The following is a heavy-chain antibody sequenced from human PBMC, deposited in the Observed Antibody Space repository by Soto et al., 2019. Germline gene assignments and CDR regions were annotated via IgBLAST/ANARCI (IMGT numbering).Heavy chain of an antibody. D-gene: IGHD3-16*02. CDR3: ARGKLSDYVWGSYRYHFDY. J-gene: IGHJ4*02. CDR1: GGSFSGYY. V-gene: IGHV4-34*01. CDR2: INHSGST. Sequence: SETLSLTCAVYGGSFSGYYWSWIRRPPGKGLEWIGEINHSGSTNYNPSLKSRVTISVDTSKNQFSLKLSSVTAADTAVYYCARGKLSDYVWGSYRYHFDYWGQGTVVTVS.